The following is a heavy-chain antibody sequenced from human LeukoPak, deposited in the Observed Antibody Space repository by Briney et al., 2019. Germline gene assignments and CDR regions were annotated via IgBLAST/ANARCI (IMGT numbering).Heavy chain of an antibody. V-gene: IGHV3-21*05. Sequence: GGSLRLSCTASGFTFSSYSMNWVRQAPGKRLEWLSYITSTSSSIFYADSVKGRFTISRDNAKNSLYLQMNSLRAEDTAVYYCASYGYDSSGYYSEYFQHWGQGTLVTVSS. CDR1: GFTFSSYS. CDR2: ITSTSSSI. D-gene: IGHD3-22*01. CDR3: ASYGYDSSGYYSEYFQH. J-gene: IGHJ1*01.